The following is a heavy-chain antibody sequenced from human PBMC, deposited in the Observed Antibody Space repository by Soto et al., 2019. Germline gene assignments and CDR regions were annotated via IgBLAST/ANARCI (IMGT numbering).Heavy chain of an antibody. CDR3: AKSTGGTANGMDV. J-gene: IGHJ6*02. CDR2: ISFYSGSI. D-gene: IGHD2-8*02. CDR1: GFTFADYG. V-gene: IGHV3-9*01. Sequence: EVQLVESGGGLVQPGRSLRLSCAASGFTFADYGMHWVRQAPGKGLEWVSGISFYSGSIGYADSVKGRFTISRDNAKNSLYLQMNSLRTEDTAFYYCAKSTGGTANGMDVWGQGTTVTVSS.